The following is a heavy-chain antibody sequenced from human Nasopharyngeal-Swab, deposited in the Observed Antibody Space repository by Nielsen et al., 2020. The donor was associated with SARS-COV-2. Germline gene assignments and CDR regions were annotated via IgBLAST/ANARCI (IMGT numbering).Heavy chain of an antibody. CDR1: GFTFSSYW. D-gene: IGHD3-9*01. V-gene: IGHV3-7*01. CDR3: ARSYNPGGFGWLLSND. CDR2: IKQDGSEK. J-gene: IGHJ4*02. Sequence: GESLKISCAASGFTFSSYWMSWVRQAPGKGLEWVANIKQDGSEKYYVDSVKGRFTISRDNSKNTLYLQMNSLTVDDTAVYYCARSYNPGGFGWLLSNDWGQGTLVTVSS.